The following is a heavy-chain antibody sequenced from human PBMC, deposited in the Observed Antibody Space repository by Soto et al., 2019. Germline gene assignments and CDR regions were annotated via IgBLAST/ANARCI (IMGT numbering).Heavy chain of an antibody. CDR2: IFHDGNT. J-gene: IGHJ5*02. D-gene: IGHD2-8*02. CDR1: GASIGSGGW. V-gene: IGHV4-4*02. Sequence: SETLSLTCAVSGASIGSGGWWSWVRQPPGKGLEWIAEIFHDGNTNYSPSPKSRVTISVDKSQNQFSLNVYSVTAADTAVYYCARHEGWTGPDQWGQGTLVTVSS. CDR3: ARHEGWTGPDQ.